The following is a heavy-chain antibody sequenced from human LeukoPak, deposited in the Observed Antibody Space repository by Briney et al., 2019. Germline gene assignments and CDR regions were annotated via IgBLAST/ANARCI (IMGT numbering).Heavy chain of an antibody. J-gene: IGHJ4*02. D-gene: IGHD6-13*01. CDR3: ARRGGGVYSSSWSDY. Sequence: GGSLRLSCAASGFTFSNAWMSWVRQAPGKGLEWVPSISSSSSYIYYADSVKGRFTISRDNAKNSLYLQMNSLRAEDTAVYYCARRGGGVYSSSWSDYWGQGTLVTVSS. V-gene: IGHV3-21*01. CDR1: GFTFSNAW. CDR2: ISSSSSYI.